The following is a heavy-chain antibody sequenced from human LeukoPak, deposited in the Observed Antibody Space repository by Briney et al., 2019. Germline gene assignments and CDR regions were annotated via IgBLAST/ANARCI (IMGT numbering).Heavy chain of an antibody. J-gene: IGHJ4*02. D-gene: IGHD2-2*01. Sequence: SETLSLTCTVSGGSISSGGYYWSWIRQHPGKGLEWIGYIYYSGSTYYNPPLRSRVTMSVDTSKNQFSLKLSSVTAADTAVYYCARDCITTNCYRYWGQGTLVTVSS. V-gene: IGHV4-31*03. CDR1: GGSISSGGYY. CDR3: ARDCITTNCYRY. CDR2: IYYSGST.